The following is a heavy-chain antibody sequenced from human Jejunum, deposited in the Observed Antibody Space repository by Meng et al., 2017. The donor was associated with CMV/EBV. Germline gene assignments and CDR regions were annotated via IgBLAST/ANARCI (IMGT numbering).Heavy chain of an antibody. CDR2: ISTDGSST. D-gene: IGHD2-2*01. V-gene: IGHV3-74*01. Sequence: FTFSNHWMNWVRQAPGKGLVWVARISTDGSSTSYADSVKGRFTISRDNAMNTLYLQMNSLRAEDTAVYYCAKRDCTSSSCHYYFDYWGQGTLVTVSS. J-gene: IGHJ4*02. CDR1: FTFSNHW. CDR3: AKRDCTSSSCHYYFDY.